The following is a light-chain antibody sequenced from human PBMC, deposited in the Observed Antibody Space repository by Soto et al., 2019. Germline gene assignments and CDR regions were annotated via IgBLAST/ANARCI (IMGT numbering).Light chain of an antibody. CDR3: QKYNFAPRT. CDR1: QGISNY. J-gene: IGKJ1*01. Sequence: DIEMTQSPSSLSASVGDRVTITCRASQGISNYLAWYQQRPGKVPKLLIYAASTLETGVPSRFSGSGSGTDFTLTIISLQPEDFATYYCQKYNFAPRTFGQGTKVEIK. V-gene: IGKV1-27*01. CDR2: AAS.